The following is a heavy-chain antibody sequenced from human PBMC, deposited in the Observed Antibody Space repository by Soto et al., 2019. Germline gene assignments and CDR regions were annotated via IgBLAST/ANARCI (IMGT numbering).Heavy chain of an antibody. J-gene: IGHJ6*03. CDR1: GGSISSGGYY. Sequence: SETLSLTCTVSGGSISSGGYYWSWIRQHPGKGLEWIGYIYYSGSTYYNPSLKSRVTISVDTSKNQFSLKLSSVTAADTAVYYCARGPIPGRPFCSSTSCYFPYMDVWGKGTTVTVSS. V-gene: IGHV4-31*03. D-gene: IGHD2-2*01. CDR3: ARGPIPGRPFCSSTSCYFPYMDV. CDR2: IYYSGST.